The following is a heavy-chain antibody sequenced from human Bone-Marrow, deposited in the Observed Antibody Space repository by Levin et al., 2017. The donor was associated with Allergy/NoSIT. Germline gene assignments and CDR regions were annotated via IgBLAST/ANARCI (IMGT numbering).Heavy chain of an antibody. V-gene: IGHV3-21*01. CDR1: GFTFSSYT. Sequence: GGSLRLSCEASGFTFSSYTMKWVRQAPGGGLEWVSSISSASNYIYYADSVKGRFTISRDNGKNSVYLQMNSLRAEDAAVYYCTRGDDYGDYGGWFDPWGQGVLVTVSS. CDR2: ISSASNYI. CDR3: TRGDDYGDYGGWFDP. D-gene: IGHD4-17*01. J-gene: IGHJ5*02.